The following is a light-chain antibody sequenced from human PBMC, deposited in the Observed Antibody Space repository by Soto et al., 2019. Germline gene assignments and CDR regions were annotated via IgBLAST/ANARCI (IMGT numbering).Light chain of an antibody. CDR1: SSDVGGYNY. V-gene: IGLV2-14*01. Sequence: QSALTQPASVSGSPGQSITISCAGTSSDVGGYNYVSWYQQYPGKAPKLMIYAVNSRASGVSNRLSGSKSGNTASLTISGLQAEDEAEYYCSSSSCSSTHVLFGGGTQLTVL. CDR2: AVN. CDR3: SSSSCSSTHVL. J-gene: IGLJ2*01.